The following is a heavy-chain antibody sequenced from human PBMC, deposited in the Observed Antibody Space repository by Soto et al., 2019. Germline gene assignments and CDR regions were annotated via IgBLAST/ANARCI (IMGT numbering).Heavy chain of an antibody. J-gene: IGHJ4*02. CDR3: ASSGIAAAGNDY. CDR1: GGSISSSNW. V-gene: IGHV4-4*02. CDR2: IYHSGST. D-gene: IGHD6-13*01. Sequence: SETLSLTCAVSGGSISSSNWWSWVRQPPGKGLEWIGEIYHSGSTNYNPSLKSRITISVDKSKNQFSLKLSSVTAADTAVYYCASSGIAAAGNDYWGQGTLVTVSS.